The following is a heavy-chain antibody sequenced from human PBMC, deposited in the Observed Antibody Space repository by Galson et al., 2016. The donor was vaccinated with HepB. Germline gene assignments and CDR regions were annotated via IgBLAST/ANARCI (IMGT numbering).Heavy chain of an antibody. Sequence: SLRLSCAASGFNFNSFWMSWVRQAPGKGLEWVANTHPYGTEKYYVDSVRGRFTISRDNAKNSLFLHMNSLRTEDSAIYYCATLSQSKNWFRRWYFDLWGRGTLVSVSS. CDR1: GFNFNSFW. CDR2: THPYGTEK. J-gene: IGHJ2*01. CDR3: ATLSQSKNWFRRWYFDL. D-gene: IGHD3-9*01. V-gene: IGHV3-7*01.